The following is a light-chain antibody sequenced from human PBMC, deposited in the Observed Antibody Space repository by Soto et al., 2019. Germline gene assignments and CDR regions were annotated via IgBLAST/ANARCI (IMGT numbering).Light chain of an antibody. Sequence: EIGMTQSPATLSVSPGERATLSCRASQSVSSSYLAWYQQKPGQAPRLLIYDASSRATGIPDRFSGSGSGTDFTLTISRLEPEDFAVYYCQQYGNSPLTFGGGTKADIK. CDR3: QQYGNSPLT. V-gene: IGKV3-20*01. J-gene: IGKJ4*01. CDR2: DAS. CDR1: QSVSSSY.